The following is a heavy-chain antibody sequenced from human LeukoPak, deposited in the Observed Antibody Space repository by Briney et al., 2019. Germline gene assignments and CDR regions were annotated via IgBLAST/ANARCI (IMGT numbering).Heavy chain of an antibody. CDR2: ISNSSRYI. D-gene: IGHD3-3*01. Sequence: GGSLRLFCAASGLTFRSYIMNWLRHPPAKGLEEVSSISNSSRYIYYADSVKGRFTISIDNAKNSLYLQMDSLRAEDTAVYYCARDRITIFGVVSLGAFDIWGQGKMVTVSS. J-gene: IGHJ3*02. V-gene: IGHV3-21*01. CDR3: ARDRITIFGVVSLGAFDI. CDR1: GLTFRSYI.